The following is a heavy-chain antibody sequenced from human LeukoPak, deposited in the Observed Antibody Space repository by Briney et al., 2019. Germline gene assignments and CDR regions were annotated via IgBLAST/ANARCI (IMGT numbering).Heavy chain of an antibody. CDR2: INHNSGGT. V-gene: IGHV1-2*02. CDR3: AREGSSSVCDY. J-gene: IGHJ4*02. D-gene: IGHD6-6*01. Sequence: ASVKVSCKASGYTFTGYYMHWVRQAPGQGLEWMGWINHNSGGTNYAQKFQDRVTMTRDTSISTAYMELSRLRSDDTAVYYCAREGSSSVCDYWGQGTLVTVSS. CDR1: GYTFTGYY.